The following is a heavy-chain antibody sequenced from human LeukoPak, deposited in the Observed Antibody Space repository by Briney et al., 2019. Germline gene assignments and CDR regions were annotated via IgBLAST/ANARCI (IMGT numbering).Heavy chain of an antibody. CDR1: GFTFSSYA. Sequence: GGSLRLSCDVSGFTFSSYAMSWVRQAPGKGLEWVSGIINGGGSTYYADSVKGRFTISRDNSKNTLYLQMNSLRAEDTAVYYCARDQRYGDYQDYWGQGTLVTVSS. CDR3: ARDQRYGDYQDY. J-gene: IGHJ4*02. V-gene: IGHV3-23*01. D-gene: IGHD4-17*01. CDR2: IINGGGST.